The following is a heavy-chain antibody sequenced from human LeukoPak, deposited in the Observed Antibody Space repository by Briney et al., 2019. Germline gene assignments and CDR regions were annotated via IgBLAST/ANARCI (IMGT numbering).Heavy chain of an antibody. Sequence: PGGSLRLSCAASGFTFSSYSMNWVRQAPGKGLEWVSSISSSSSYIYYADSVKGRFTISRANAKNSLYLQMTRLRAEDTAVSYWARERGGTDDYGDYDRPGRFDYWGQGTLVTVSS. J-gene: IGHJ4*02. CDR3: ARERGGTDDYGDYDRPGRFDY. CDR2: ISSSSSYI. V-gene: IGHV3-21*01. CDR1: GFTFSSYS. D-gene: IGHD4-17*01.